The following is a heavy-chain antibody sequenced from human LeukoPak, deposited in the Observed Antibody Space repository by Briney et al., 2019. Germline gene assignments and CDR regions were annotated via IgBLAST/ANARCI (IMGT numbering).Heavy chain of an antibody. D-gene: IGHD4-17*01. J-gene: IGHJ4*02. CDR2: ISPSSTSI. Sequence: PGGSLRLSCAASGFTFSRYSMNWVRQAPGKGLEWISYISPSSTSIHYADSVKGRFTISRDNAKNSLYLQMNSLRVEDTAVYYCAKGGSTVTTEDVVDYWGQGTLVTVSS. V-gene: IGHV3-48*01. CDR1: GFTFSRYS. CDR3: AKGGSTVTTEDVVDY.